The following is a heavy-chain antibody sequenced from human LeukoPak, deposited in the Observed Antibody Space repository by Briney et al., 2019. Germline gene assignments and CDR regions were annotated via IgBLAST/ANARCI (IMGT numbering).Heavy chain of an antibody. V-gene: IGHV3-21*01. CDR1: GFTFSSYE. D-gene: IGHD6-6*01. J-gene: IGHJ6*03. CDR2: ISSSSSYI. CDR3: ARWYSSSPVGGDYYYYYMDV. Sequence: PGGSLRLSCAASGFTFSSYEMNCVRQAPGKGLEWVSSISSSSSYIYYADSVKGRFTISRDNAKNSLYLQMNSLRAEDTAVYYCARWYSSSPVGGDYYYYYMDVWGKGTTVTVSS.